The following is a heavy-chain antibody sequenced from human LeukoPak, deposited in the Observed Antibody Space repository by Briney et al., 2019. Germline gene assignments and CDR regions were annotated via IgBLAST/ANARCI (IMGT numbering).Heavy chain of an antibody. CDR2: IWYDGSNK. CDR1: GFTFSNYG. J-gene: IGHJ4*02. CDR3: ARSTTVTLQSFDY. D-gene: IGHD4-17*01. V-gene: IGHV3-33*01. Sequence: GGSLRLSCAASGFTFSNYGMHWVRQAPGKGLEWVAVIWYDGSNKYYADSVKGRFTISRDNSKNTLYLQMNSLRVEDTAVYYCARSTTVTLQSFDYWGQGALVTVSS.